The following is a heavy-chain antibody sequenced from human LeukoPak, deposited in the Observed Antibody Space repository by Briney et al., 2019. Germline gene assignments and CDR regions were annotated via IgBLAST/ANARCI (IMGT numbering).Heavy chain of an antibody. CDR3: VRYSSSSGGASYYLDY. J-gene: IGHJ4*01. V-gene: IGHV3-74*01. Sequence: QSGGSLRLSCTASGFTLRNYWMHWVRQVPGKRLVWVSRISGDGSVTNYADSVQGRLTISRDNAKNILYLQINNLRSEDTAVYYCVRYSSSSGGASYYLDYWGHGTLVTVSS. D-gene: IGHD6-6*01. CDR1: GFTLRNYW. CDR2: ISGDGSVT.